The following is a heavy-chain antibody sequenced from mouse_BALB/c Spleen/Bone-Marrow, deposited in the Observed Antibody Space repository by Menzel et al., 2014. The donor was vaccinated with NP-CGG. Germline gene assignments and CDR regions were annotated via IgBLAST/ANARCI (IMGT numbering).Heavy chain of an antibody. CDR2: INPSTGYT. Sequence: QVQLQQSGAELVKPGASVKMSCKASGYTFTSYWMHWVKQRPGQGLEWIGYINPSTGYTEYNQKFKDKATLTADKSSSTAYMQLSSLTSEDSAVYYCASYYGSAMDYWGQGTSVTVSS. J-gene: IGHJ4*01. CDR3: ASYYGSAMDY. D-gene: IGHD1-1*01. V-gene: IGHV1-7*01. CDR1: GYTFTSYW.